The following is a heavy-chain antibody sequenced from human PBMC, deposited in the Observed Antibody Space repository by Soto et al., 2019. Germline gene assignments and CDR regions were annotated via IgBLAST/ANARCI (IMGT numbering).Heavy chain of an antibody. CDR2: ISGSGGST. D-gene: IGHD3-22*01. Sequence: GGSLRLSCAASGFTFSSYAMSWVRQAPGKGLEWVSAISGSGGSTYYADSVKGRFTISRDNSKNTLYLQMNSLRAEDTAVYYCAKGPAYSYDSSGYSPDYWGQGTLVTVSS. CDR3: AKGPAYSYDSSGYSPDY. CDR1: GFTFSSYA. J-gene: IGHJ4*02. V-gene: IGHV3-23*01.